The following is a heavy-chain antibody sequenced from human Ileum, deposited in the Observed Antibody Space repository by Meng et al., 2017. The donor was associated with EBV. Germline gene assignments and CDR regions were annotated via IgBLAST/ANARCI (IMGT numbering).Heavy chain of an antibody. CDR2: ITPSSGGT. V-gene: IGHV1-2*06. CDR1: GYTFTGYY. D-gene: IGHD7-27*01. Sequence: QVQLVQSGAEVKKPGASVKFSCKASGYTFTGYYMHWLRQAPGQGLEWVGRITPSSGGTTYAQKFQGRVTMTRDTSISTAYMELSSLRSDDAAIYYCVRANLGSADYWGQGTLVTVSS. CDR3: VRANLGSADY. J-gene: IGHJ4*02.